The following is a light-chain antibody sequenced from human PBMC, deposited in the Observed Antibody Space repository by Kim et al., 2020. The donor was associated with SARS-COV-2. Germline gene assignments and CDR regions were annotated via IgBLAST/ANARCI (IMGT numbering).Light chain of an antibody. J-gene: IGKJ2*01. V-gene: IGKV3-20*01. CDR1: QSVGSNY. CDR3: QEYTSSPPYT. CDR2: GAS. Sequence: EIVLTQSPGTLSLSPGERATPSCRASQSVGSNYLAWYQQKPGQAPRLLIYGASNRATGIPDRFGGSGSGTDFTLTIGRLEPEDFAVYYCQEYTSSPPYTFGQGTKLEI.